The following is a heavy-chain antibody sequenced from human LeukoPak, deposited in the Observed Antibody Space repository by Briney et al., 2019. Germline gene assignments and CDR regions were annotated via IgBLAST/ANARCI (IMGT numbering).Heavy chain of an antibody. V-gene: IGHV3-23*01. CDR2: ISASGGNT. CDR3: AKTLVGVTARFDY. D-gene: IGHD1-26*01. CDR1: GFTFSRSA. J-gene: IGHJ4*02. Sequence: PGGSLRLSCSASGFTFSRSAMSWVRQAPGKGLEWVSAISASGGNTYSADSVKGRFSISRDNSKNTLYLQMNSLRAEDTAVYYCAKTLVGVTARFDYWGQGTLVTVSS.